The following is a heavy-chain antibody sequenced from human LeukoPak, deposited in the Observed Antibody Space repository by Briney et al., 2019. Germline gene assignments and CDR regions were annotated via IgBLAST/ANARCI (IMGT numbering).Heavy chain of an antibody. CDR2: TYYRSKWYN. CDR1: GDSLSSNSAA. CDR3: ARIDTSGYPYYFDY. J-gene: IGHJ4*02. V-gene: IGHV6-1*01. Sequence: SQTLSLTCSLSGDSLSSNSAAWHWVRQSPSRGLEWLGRTYYRSKWYNDYAVSVKSRITINPHTSKNQFSLQLNSVTPEDTAVYYCARIDTSGYPYYFDYWGQGTLVTVSS. D-gene: IGHD5-12*01.